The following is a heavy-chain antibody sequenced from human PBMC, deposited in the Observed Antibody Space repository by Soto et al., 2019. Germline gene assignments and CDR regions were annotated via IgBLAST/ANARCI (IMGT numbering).Heavy chain of an antibody. CDR2: VNPILSLS. CDR1: GDTFNFYS. Sequence: QVQLVQSGAEVKRPGSSVKVSCKASGDTFNFYSINWVRQAPGLGLEWLGRVNPILSLSNYAQRFQGRVTTRSDKSTRTAYMRQNSLTSEDTAIYYCAPSYGAGYRAFVYWAEGALVTVSS. CDR3: APSYGAGYRAFVY. J-gene: IGHJ4*02. D-gene: IGHD3-10*01. V-gene: IGHV1-69*02.